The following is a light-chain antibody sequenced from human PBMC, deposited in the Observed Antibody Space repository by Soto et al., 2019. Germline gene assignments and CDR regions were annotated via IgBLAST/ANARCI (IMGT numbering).Light chain of an antibody. CDR3: QQYNSYSPLT. CDR1: QSISSW. V-gene: IGKV1-5*01. CDR2: DTL. Sequence: DIQMTQSPSSLSASVGDRVSITCRASQSISSWLAWYQQKPGKAPKLLMFDTLSLESGVPSRFSGSRSGTEFTLTISSLQPDDYATYYCQQYNSYSPLTFGGGTKVDIK. J-gene: IGKJ4*01.